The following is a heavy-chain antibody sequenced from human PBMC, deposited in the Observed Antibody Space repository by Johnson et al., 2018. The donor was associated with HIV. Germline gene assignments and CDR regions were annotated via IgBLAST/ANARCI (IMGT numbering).Heavy chain of an antibody. J-gene: IGHJ3*02. D-gene: IGHD3-22*01. CDR3: ARGDYYDTSGNFIDAFDI. V-gene: IGHV3-7*04. Sequence: MQLVESGGGLVQPGGSLRLCCPASGFTFSRYWMSWVRQAPGKGLEWVANIKEDGSEKYYVDSVKGRFTMSRDNAKNSLCLQMNSLRAEDTAVDYCARGDYYDTSGNFIDAFDIWGQGTMVTVSS. CDR1: GFTFSRYW. CDR2: IKEDGSEK.